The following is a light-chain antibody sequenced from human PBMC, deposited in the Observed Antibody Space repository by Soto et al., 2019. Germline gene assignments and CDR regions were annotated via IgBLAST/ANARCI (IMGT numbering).Light chain of an antibody. CDR3: QSYDSSLSGQGV. Sequence: QSVLTQPPSVSGAPGQRVTISCTGSSSNIGAGYDVHWYQQLPGTAPKLLIYGNYNRPSGVPDRFSGSKSGTSASLAITGLQAEDEANYYCQSYDSSLSGQGVFGGGTKVTVL. V-gene: IGLV1-40*01. CDR2: GNY. CDR1: SSNIGAGYD. J-gene: IGLJ3*02.